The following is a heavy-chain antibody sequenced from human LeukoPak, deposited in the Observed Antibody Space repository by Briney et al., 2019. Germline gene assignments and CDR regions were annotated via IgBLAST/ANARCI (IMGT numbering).Heavy chain of an antibody. CDR2: TNHSGST. V-gene: IGHV4-34*01. Sequence: SETLSLTCAVYGGSFSGYYWSWIRQPPGKGLEWIGETNHSGSTNYNPSLKSRVTISVDTSKNQFSLKLTSVTAADTALYFCASRGVVRGISYYFDYWGRGALVTVSS. CDR3: ASRGVVRGISYYFDY. D-gene: IGHD3-10*02. CDR1: GGSFSGYY. J-gene: IGHJ4*02.